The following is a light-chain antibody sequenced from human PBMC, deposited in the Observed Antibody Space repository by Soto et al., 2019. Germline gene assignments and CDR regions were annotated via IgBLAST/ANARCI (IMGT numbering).Light chain of an antibody. CDR3: SSYASSSTPVV. CDR2: DVS. CDR1: SSDVGGYNY. Sequence: HSVLTQPASVSGSPGQSITISCTGTSSDVGGYNYVSWYQQHPGKAPKLMIYDVSNRPSGVSNRFSGSKSGNTASLTISGIQAEDEADYYCSSYASSSTPVVFGGGTKVTVL. J-gene: IGLJ2*01. V-gene: IGLV2-14*01.